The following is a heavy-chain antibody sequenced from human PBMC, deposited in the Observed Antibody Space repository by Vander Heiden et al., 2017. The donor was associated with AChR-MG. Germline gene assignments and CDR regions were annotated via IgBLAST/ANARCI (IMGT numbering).Heavy chain of an antibody. V-gene: IGHV1-69*01. CDR1: AGTFSSYA. D-gene: IGHD6-6*01. CDR3: ARCSSSRPSDDTDY. CDR2: IIPIFGTA. J-gene: IGHJ4*02. Sequence: QVQPVQSGAEVKTPGSALKVASKASAGTFSSYAISWVRQAPGQGLEWMGWIIPIFGTANYAQKFQGRVTITADESTSTAYMELSSLRSEDTAVYYCARCSSSRPSDDTDYWGQGTMVTVSS.